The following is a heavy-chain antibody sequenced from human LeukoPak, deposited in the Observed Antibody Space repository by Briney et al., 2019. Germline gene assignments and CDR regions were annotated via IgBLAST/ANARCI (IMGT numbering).Heavy chain of an antibody. Sequence: GGSLRLSCAASGFTFSSYAMSRVRQAPGKGLEWVSAISGSGGSTYYADSVKGRFTISRDNSKNTLYLQMNSLRAEDTAVYYCAKEGGSGYYYEDPIDYWGQGTLVTVSS. V-gene: IGHV3-23*01. CDR2: ISGSGGST. CDR3: AKEGGSGYYYEDPIDY. J-gene: IGHJ4*02. CDR1: GFTFSSYA. D-gene: IGHD3-22*01.